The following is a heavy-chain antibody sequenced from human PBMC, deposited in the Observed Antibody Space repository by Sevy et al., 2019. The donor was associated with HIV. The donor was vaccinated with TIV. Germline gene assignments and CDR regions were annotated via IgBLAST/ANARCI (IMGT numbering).Heavy chain of an antibody. D-gene: IGHD6-13*01. J-gene: IGHJ3*01. Sequence: GGSLRLSCAASGFTFSTYDMHWVRQVAGEGLEWVSGIGTLLDTYYAASVKGRFIISRDNAKNSLFLQMNSLRAGDTTIYYCARACTAAGYTSGPIDAFDVWGQGTVVTVS. CDR2: IGTLLDT. V-gene: IGHV3-13*01. CDR1: GFTFSTYD. CDR3: ARACTAAGYTSGPIDAFDV.